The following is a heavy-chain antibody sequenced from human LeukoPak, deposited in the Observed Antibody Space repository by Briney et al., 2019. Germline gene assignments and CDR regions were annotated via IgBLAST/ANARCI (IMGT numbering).Heavy chain of an antibody. J-gene: IGHJ5*02. D-gene: IGHD5-18*01. CDR2: TYPGDSDT. V-gene: IGHV5-51*01. Sequence: GESLKISCKGSGYSFTSYWIGWVRQMPGKGLEWMGITYPGDSDTRYSPSFQGQVTISADKSISTAYLQWSSLKASDTAMYYCARRYSYGRNWFDPWGQGTLVTVSS. CDR3: ARRYSYGRNWFDP. CDR1: GYSFTSYW.